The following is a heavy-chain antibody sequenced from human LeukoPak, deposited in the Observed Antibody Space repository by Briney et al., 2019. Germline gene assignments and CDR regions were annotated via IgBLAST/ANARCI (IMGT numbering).Heavy chain of an antibody. CDR3: ARLRGGSGSYYFDY. D-gene: IGHD3-10*01. J-gene: IGHJ4*02. V-gene: IGHV4-4*02. CDR2: TYHSGST. CDR1: GGSISSSNW. Sequence: SETLSLTCAVSGGSISSSNWWSWVRQPPGKGLEWIGETYHSGSTNYNPSLKSRVTISVDKSKNQFSLKLSSVTAADTAVYYCARLRGGSGSYYFDYWGQGTLVTVSS.